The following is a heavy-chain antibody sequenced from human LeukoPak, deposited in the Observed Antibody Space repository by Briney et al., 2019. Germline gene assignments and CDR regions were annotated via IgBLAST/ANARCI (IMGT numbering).Heavy chain of an antibody. V-gene: IGHV3-53*01. CDR3: ARNVLRWRFDY. CDR1: GFTVSSNY. Sequence: GGSLRLSCAASGFTVSSNYMSWVRQAPGKGLEWVSVIYSGGSTYYADSVKGRFTISRDNSKNTLYLQMNSLRAEDTAVYYCARNVLRWRFDYWGQGTLVTVSS. CDR2: IYSGGST. D-gene: IGHD2-21*01. J-gene: IGHJ4*02.